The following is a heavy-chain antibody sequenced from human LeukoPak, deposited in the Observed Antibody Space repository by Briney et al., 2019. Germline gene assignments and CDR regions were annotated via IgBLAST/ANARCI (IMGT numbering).Heavy chain of an antibody. D-gene: IGHD3-9*01. CDR1: GGSISSYY. CDR3: ARSDSDWLFDY. CDR2: IYYSGST. J-gene: IGHJ4*02. Sequence: SETLSLTCTVSGGSISSYYWSWIRQPPGKGLEWIGYIYYSGSTNYNPSLKSRVTISVDTSKNQFSLKLSSVTAADTAVYYCARSDSDWLFDYWGQGTLVTVSS. V-gene: IGHV4-59*01.